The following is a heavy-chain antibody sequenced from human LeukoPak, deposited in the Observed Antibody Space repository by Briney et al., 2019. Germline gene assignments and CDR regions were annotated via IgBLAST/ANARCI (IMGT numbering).Heavy chain of an antibody. V-gene: IGHV1-69*01. D-gene: IGHD6-13*01. CDR1: GGSFNRYA. Sequence: SVKVSCKASGGSFNRYAISWVRQAPGQGLEWMGGIIPIFGTANYAQKFQGRVTITADESTSSAYMELSSLRSEDTAVYYCAREGIAAAGTGRNWFDPWGQGTLVTVSS. J-gene: IGHJ5*02. CDR3: AREGIAAAGTGRNWFDP. CDR2: IIPIFGTA.